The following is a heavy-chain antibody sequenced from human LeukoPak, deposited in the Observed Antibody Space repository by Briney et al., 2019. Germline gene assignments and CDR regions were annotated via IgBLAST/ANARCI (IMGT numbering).Heavy chain of an antibody. D-gene: IGHD2-15*01. J-gene: IGHJ4*02. CDR1: GFTFSSYG. CDR3: AKCSGGSCYYNQASDH. V-gene: IGHV3-30*18. Sequence: GRSLRLSCAASGFTFSSYGMHWVRQAPGKGLEWVAVISFDESTKYYADSVKGRFTISRDNSKNTLYLQMNSLRAEDTAVYYCAKCSGGSCYYNQASDHWGQGTLVTVSS. CDR2: ISFDESTK.